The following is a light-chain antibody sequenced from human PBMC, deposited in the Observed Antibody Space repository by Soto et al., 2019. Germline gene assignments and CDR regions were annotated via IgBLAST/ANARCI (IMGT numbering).Light chain of an antibody. Sequence: EIVMTQSPATLSVSPGERATLSCRASQSISSNLAWYQQKPGQAPRLLIYGASTRATGIPARFSGSGSGTEFTLSISSLQSEDFAVYYWQEYNNWPALTFGGGTKVEMK. CDR1: QSISSN. CDR3: QEYNNWPALT. CDR2: GAS. J-gene: IGKJ4*01. V-gene: IGKV3-15*01.